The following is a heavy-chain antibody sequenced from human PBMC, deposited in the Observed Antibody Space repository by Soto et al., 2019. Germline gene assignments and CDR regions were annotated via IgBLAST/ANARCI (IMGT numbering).Heavy chain of an antibody. V-gene: IGHV3-30*18. J-gene: IGHJ4*02. Sequence: QVQLVESGGGVVQPGRYLRLSCAASGFTFSSYGMHWVRQAPGKGLEWVAVISYDGSNKYYADSAKGRFTISRDNSKTTLYLQMNSLRAEDTALYYGAKGQWELLRPSSFDDWGQGTLVTVSS. D-gene: IGHD1-26*01. CDR1: GFTFSSYG. CDR2: ISYDGSNK. CDR3: AKGQWELLRPSSFDD.